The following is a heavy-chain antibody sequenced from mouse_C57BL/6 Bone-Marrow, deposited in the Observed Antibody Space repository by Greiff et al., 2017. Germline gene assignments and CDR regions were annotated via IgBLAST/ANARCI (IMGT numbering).Heavy chain of an antibody. CDR1: GYTFTSYW. Sequence: QVQLKQPGAELVKPGASVKMSCKASGYTFTSYWITWVKQRPGQGLEWIGDIYPGSGSTNYNEKFKSKATLTVDTSSSTAYMQFSSLTSEDSAVYYCARGDGNYVSWFAYWGQGTLVTVSA. J-gene: IGHJ3*01. V-gene: IGHV1-55*01. D-gene: IGHD2-1*01. CDR3: ARGDGNYVSWFAY. CDR2: IYPGSGST.